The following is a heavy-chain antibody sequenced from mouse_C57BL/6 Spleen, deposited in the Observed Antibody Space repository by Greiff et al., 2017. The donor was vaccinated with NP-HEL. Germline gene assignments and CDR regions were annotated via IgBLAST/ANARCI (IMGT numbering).Heavy chain of an antibody. CDR3: ARRDYYGSSSGYYFDY. CDR1: GYTFTDYY. D-gene: IGHD1-1*01. Sequence: VQLQQSGPVLVKPGASVKMSCKASGYTFTDYYMNWVKQSHGKSLEWIGVINPYNGGTSYNQKFKGKATLTVDKSSSTAYMELNSLTSEDSAVYYCARRDYYGSSSGYYFDYWGQGTTLTVSS. V-gene: IGHV1-19*01. J-gene: IGHJ2*01. CDR2: INPYNGGT.